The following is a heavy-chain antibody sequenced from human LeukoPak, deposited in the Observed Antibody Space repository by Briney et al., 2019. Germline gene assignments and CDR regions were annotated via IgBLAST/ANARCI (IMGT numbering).Heavy chain of an antibody. CDR1: GFTFSSYW. V-gene: IGHV3-74*01. Sequence: GGSLRLSCAASGFTFSSYWMHWVRQAPGKGLVWVSRINSDGSSTSYADSVKGRFTISRDNAKNTLYLQMNSLRAEVTAVYYCARDLGPPYYYGSGSYYSYGMDVWGQGTTVTVSS. D-gene: IGHD3-10*01. CDR2: INSDGSST. CDR3: ARDLGPPYYYGSGSYYSYGMDV. J-gene: IGHJ6*02.